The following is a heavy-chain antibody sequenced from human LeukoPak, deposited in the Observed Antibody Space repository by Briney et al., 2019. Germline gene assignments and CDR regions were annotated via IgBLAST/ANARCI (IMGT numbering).Heavy chain of an antibody. CDR2: ITSSSYT. V-gene: IGHV3-11*06. Sequence: GGSLRLSCAASGFTFSDYYMSWIRQAPGKGLEWVSYITSSSYTNYADSVKGRFTISRDNAKNSLYLQINSLRAEDTAVYYCARMGRFHYGFDCWGQGTLVTVSS. D-gene: IGHD3-10*01. CDR3: ARMGRFHYGFDC. CDR1: GFTFSDYY. J-gene: IGHJ4*02.